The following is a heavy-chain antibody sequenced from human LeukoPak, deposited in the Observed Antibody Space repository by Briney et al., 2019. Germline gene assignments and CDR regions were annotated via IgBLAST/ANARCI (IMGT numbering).Heavy chain of an antibody. J-gene: IGHJ3*02. CDR2: IYYSGST. CDR3: ARSTSYYYDSSGVYDAFDI. Sequence: SETLSLTCTVSGGSISSSSYYWGWIRQPPGKGLEWIGSIYYSGSTYYNPSLKSRVTISVDTSKNQFSLKLSSVTAADTAVYYCARSTSYYYDSSGVYDAFDIWGQGTMVTVSS. D-gene: IGHD3-22*01. V-gene: IGHV4-39*07. CDR1: GGSISSSSYY.